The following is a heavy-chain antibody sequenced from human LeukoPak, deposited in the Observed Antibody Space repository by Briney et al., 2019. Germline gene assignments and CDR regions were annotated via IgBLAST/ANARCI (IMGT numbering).Heavy chain of an antibody. D-gene: IGHD2/OR15-2a*01. V-gene: IGHV4-39*07. CDR1: GGSISSSGYY. Sequence: SETLSLTCTVSGGSISSSGYYWGWIRQPPGKGLEWIGSMYYSGSTYHNPSLKSRVTISVDTSKNQFSLKLSSVTAADTAVYFCARDSHAYFDAFDIWGQGTMVTVSS. J-gene: IGHJ3*02. CDR2: MYYSGST. CDR3: ARDSHAYFDAFDI.